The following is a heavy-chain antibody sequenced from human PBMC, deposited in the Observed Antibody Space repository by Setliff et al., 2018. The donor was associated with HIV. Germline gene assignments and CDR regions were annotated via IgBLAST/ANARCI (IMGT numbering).Heavy chain of an antibody. CDR3: ARDLLGSSSLVDY. Sequence: SETLSLTCTVSGGSISSGGYYWSWIRQHPGRGLEWIGYIYHSGTTDYNPSLKSRVTISLDTSKNQFSLKLNSVTAADTAVYYCARDLLGSSSLVDYWGQGTLVTVSS. CDR2: IYHSGTT. V-gene: IGHV4-31*03. CDR1: GGSISSGGYY. D-gene: IGHD6-6*01. J-gene: IGHJ4*02.